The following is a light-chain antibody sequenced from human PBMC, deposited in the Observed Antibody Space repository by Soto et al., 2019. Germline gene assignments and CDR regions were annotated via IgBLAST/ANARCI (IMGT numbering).Light chain of an antibody. J-gene: IGKJ4*01. V-gene: IGKV3-11*01. CDR2: DAF. Sequence: EIVLTQSPATLSLSPGERATLSCRASQSVSNFIAWYQQEPGQAPRLLIYDAFHRATGIPARFRGSGSGTDFTLTISSLEPEDFAVYYCQQRSNWPTFGGGTKVEIK. CDR1: QSVSNF. CDR3: QQRSNWPT.